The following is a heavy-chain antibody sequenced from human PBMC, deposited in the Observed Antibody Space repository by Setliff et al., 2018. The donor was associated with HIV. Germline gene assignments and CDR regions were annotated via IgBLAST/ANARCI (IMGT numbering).Heavy chain of an antibody. J-gene: IGHJ3*01. Sequence: ASVKVSCKASGYTFTNYGISWVRQGPGQGLEWMGWINIYNGNTRYAQKFQGRVSMTTDTSTRTAYMELRSLTYDDRAVYYCARNYGDYGLYSFDFWGQGTLVTVSS. CDR2: INIYNGNT. CDR3: ARNYGDYGLYSFDF. D-gene: IGHD4-17*01. CDR1: GYTFTNYG. V-gene: IGHV1-18*01.